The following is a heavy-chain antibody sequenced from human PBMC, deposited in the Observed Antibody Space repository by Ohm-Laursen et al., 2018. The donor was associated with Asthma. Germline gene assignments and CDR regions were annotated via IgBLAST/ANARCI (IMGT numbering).Heavy chain of an antibody. D-gene: IGHD3-9*01. Sequence: SETLSLTCIVSGGSISSYYWTWIRQPPGKGLEWIGYIYYSGSTNYNPSLKSRVTISIDTSKNQFSLKLSSVTAADTAVYYCAREDFDWPPGYCDYWGQGTLVTVSS. CDR3: AREDFDWPPGYCDY. CDR1: GGSISSYY. CDR2: IYYSGST. J-gene: IGHJ4*02. V-gene: IGHV4-59*12.